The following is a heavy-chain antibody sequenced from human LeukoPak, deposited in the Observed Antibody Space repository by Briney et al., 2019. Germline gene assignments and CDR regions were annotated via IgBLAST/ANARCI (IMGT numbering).Heavy chain of an antibody. CDR2: IYYSGST. J-gene: IGHJ4*02. CDR1: GGSISSGGYY. Sequence: PSQTLSLTCTVSGGSISSGGYYWSWIRQHPGKGLEWIGYIYYSGSTYHNPSLKSRVTISVDTSKNQFSLKLSSVTAADTAVYYCARDVGYSYGYPYYFDYWGQGTLVTVSS. CDR3: ARDVGYSYGYPYYFDY. D-gene: IGHD5-18*01. V-gene: IGHV4-31*03.